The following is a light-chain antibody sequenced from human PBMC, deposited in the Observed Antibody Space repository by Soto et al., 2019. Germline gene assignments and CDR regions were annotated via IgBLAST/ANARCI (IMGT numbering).Light chain of an antibody. CDR1: PDIGNY. CDR3: QQDDNFPVS. V-gene: IGKV1-33*01. CDR2: DGS. J-gene: IGKJ4*01. Sequence: DVQMTQSPSSLSASVGDRVTITCQASPDIGNYLNWYQQRPGKAPRSLIYDGSNLEIGVQSRFRGSGSVTAFSLTISSLQPEDGATYDCQQDDNFPVSFGGGTKLESK.